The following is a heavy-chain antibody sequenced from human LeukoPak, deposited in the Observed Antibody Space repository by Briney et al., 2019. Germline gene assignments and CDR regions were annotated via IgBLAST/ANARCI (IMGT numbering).Heavy chain of an antibody. CDR2: IYYSGST. D-gene: IGHD6-13*01. J-gene: IGHJ5*02. V-gene: IGHV4-59*01. CDR1: GGSISSYY. CDR3: AREVAAAGGHNWFDP. Sequence: SETLSLTCTVPGGSISSYYWSWIRQPPGKGLEWIGYIYYSGSTNYNPSLKSRVTISVDTSKNQFSLKLSSVTAADTAVYYCAREVAAAGGHNWFDPWGQGTLVTVSS.